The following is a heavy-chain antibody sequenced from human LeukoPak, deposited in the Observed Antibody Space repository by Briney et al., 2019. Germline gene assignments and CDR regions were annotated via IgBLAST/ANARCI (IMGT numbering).Heavy chain of an antibody. Sequence: GGSLRLSCAASGFTFSNYNMNWVRQAPGKGLEWVSYITLSSTTIYYADSVKGRFTISRDNAKNSLYLQMNSLRAEDTAVYYCAREPTYTSSWYTSCDYWGQGTLVTVSS. D-gene: IGHD6-13*01. J-gene: IGHJ4*02. CDR3: AREPTYTSSWYTSCDY. V-gene: IGHV3-48*01. CDR1: GFTFSNYN. CDR2: ITLSSTTI.